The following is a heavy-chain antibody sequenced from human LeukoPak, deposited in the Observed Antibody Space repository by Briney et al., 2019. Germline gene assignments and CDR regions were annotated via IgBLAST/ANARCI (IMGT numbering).Heavy chain of an antibody. J-gene: IGHJ3*02. CDR3: ARDAPVDYYDSSGYYDALDS. Sequence: PGGSLRLSCAASGFTFSSYSMNWVRQAPGKGLEWVSYISSSSGTIHYAGSVKGRLTISRDNAKKLLYLQMNSLRAEDTAVYYCARDAPVDYYDSSGYYDALDSWGQGTKVTVSS. V-gene: IGHV3-48*04. CDR2: ISSSSGTI. CDR1: GFTFSSYS. D-gene: IGHD3-22*01.